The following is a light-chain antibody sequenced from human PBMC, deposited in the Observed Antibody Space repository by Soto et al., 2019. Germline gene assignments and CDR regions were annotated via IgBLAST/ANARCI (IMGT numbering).Light chain of an antibody. V-gene: IGKV1-5*01. J-gene: IGKJ1*01. Sequence: DMQVNQSPSTLSASVGDRVTFTCRASQSISSLLAWYQQKPVKATKLLLYAASTLQSGVPSSFSGSGAGTDFTLTISRLQPDDFATYYCQQNNIYPWTFGQGAKVDIK. CDR3: QQNNIYPWT. CDR2: AAS. CDR1: QSISSL.